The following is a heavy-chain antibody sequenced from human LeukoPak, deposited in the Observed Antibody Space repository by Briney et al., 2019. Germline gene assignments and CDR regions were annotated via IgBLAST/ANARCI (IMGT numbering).Heavy chain of an antibody. D-gene: IGHD6-13*01. CDR3: AKVGLGIAALPKNRDFDY. CDR1: GFTFSSYA. V-gene: IGHV3-23*01. Sequence: GGSLRLSCAASGFTFSSYAMSWVRQAPGKGLEWVSAISGSGGSTYYADSVKGRFTISRDNSKSTLYLQMNSLRAEDTAVYYCAKVGLGIAALPKNRDFDYWGQGTLVTVSS. J-gene: IGHJ4*02. CDR2: ISGSGGST.